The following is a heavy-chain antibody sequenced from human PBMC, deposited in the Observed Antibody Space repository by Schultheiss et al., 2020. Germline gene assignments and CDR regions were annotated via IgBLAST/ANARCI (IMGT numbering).Heavy chain of an antibody. V-gene: IGHV4-39*07. J-gene: IGHJ4*02. Sequence: GSLRLSCTVSGGSISSSSYYWGWIRQPPGKGLEWIGEINHSGSTNYNPSLKSRVTISVDTSKNQFSLKLSSVTAADTAVYYCATTDYSSLYFDYWGQGTLVTVSS. CDR3: ATTDYSSLYFDY. CDR1: GGSISSSSYY. CDR2: INHSGST. D-gene: IGHD5-12*01.